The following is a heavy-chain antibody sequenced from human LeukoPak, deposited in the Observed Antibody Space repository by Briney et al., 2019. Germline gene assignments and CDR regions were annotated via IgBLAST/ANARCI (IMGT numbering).Heavy chain of an antibody. V-gene: IGHV3-7*01. Sequence: GGSLRLSCAASGFTFSSYWMSWVRQAPGKGLEWVANIKQGGSEKYYVDSVKGRFTISRDNAKNSLYLQMNSLRAEDTAVYYCARDNGYSYGEFDYWGQGTLVTVSS. CDR3: ARDNGYSYGEFDY. J-gene: IGHJ4*02. CDR2: IKQGGSEK. D-gene: IGHD5-18*01. CDR1: GFTFSSYW.